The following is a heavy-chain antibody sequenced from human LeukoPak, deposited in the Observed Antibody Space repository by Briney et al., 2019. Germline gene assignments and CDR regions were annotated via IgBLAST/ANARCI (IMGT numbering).Heavy chain of an antibody. J-gene: IGHJ4*02. V-gene: IGHV1-2*02. CDR2: INPNSGGT. CDR1: GYTFTGYY. Sequence: GASVKVSCKSSGYTFTGYYMHWVRQAPGQGLEWMGWINPNSGGTNYAQKFQGRVTMTRNTSISTAYMELSSLRSEDTAVYYCARARRVATIPEASYWGQGTLVTVSS. CDR3: ARARRVATIPEASY. D-gene: IGHD5-12*01.